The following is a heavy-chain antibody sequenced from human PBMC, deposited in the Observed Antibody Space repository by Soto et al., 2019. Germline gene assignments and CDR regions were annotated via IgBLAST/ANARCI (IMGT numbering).Heavy chain of an antibody. J-gene: IGHJ4*02. CDR1: GFTFSSYG. Sequence: QVQLVESGGGVVQPGRSLRFSCAASGFTFSSYGMHWVRQAPGKGLEWVAVISYDGSNKYYADSVKGRFTISRDNSKNTLYLQMNSLRAEDTAVYYCAKDLDYWGQGTLVTVSS. V-gene: IGHV3-30*18. CDR2: ISYDGSNK. CDR3: AKDLDY.